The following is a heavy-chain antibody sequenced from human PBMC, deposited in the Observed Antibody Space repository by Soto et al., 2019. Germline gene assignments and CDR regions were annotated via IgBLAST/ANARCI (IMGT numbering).Heavy chain of an antibody. CDR2: IYYSGST. J-gene: IGHJ4*02. D-gene: IGHD2-15*01. Sequence: QLQLQESGPGLVKPSETLSLTCTVSGGSISSSSYYWGWIRQPPGKGLEWIGSIYYSGSTYYNPSLKSRVTIAVDTSKNQFSLKLSSVTAADTAVYYCARERVRGSCSGGSCYSAGDYWGQGTLVTVSS. CDR1: GGSISSSSYY. V-gene: IGHV4-39*02. CDR3: ARERVRGSCSGGSCYSAGDY.